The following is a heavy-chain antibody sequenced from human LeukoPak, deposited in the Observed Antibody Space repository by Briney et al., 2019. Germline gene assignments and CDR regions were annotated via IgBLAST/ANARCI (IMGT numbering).Heavy chain of an antibody. CDR1: GFTFSSYA. CDR3: AKVSHEGNYYGSGYYYYYYGMDV. V-gene: IGHV3-23*01. J-gene: IGHJ6*02. CDR2: ISGSGGST. Sequence: GGSLRLSCAASGFTFSSYAMSWGRKAPGKGLEWVSAISGSGGSTYYEDSVKGRFPISRDNSKNTLCLQMNSLRAEDTAVYYCAKVSHEGNYYGSGYYYYYYGMDVWGQGTTVTVSS. D-gene: IGHD3-10*01.